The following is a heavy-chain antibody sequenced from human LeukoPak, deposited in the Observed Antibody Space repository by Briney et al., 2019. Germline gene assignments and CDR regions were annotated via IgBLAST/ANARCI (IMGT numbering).Heavy chain of an antibody. Sequence: ASVKVSCKVSGYTLTELSMHWVRQAPGKGLEWMGGFDPEDGETIYAQKFQGRVTMTEDTSTDTAYMELSSLRSEDTAVYYCATALSGYDFDHDAFDIWGQGTMVTVSS. CDR3: ATALSGYDFDHDAFDI. V-gene: IGHV1-24*01. CDR1: GYTLTELS. D-gene: IGHD5-12*01. CDR2: FDPEDGET. J-gene: IGHJ3*02.